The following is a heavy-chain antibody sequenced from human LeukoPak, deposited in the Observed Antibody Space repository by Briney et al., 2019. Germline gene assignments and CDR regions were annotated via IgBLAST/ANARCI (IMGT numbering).Heavy chain of an antibody. J-gene: IGHJ4*02. Sequence: GGSLRLSCAASGFTFSSYAMSWARQAPGKGLEWVSGISSSGSGGNTYYADSVKGRFTISRDNSKNTLYLQMNSLRAEDTAVYYCAKARTGWLHDQSGSDYWGQGTLVTVSS. D-gene: IGHD3-22*01. V-gene: IGHV3-23*01. CDR1: GFTFSSYA. CDR3: AKARTGWLHDQSGSDY. CDR2: ISSSGSGGNT.